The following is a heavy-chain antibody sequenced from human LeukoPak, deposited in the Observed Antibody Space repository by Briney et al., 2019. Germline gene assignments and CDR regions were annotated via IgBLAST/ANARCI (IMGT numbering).Heavy chain of an antibody. D-gene: IGHD1-26*01. V-gene: IGHV3-30-3*01. CDR1: GFTFSSYA. CDR2: ISYDGSNK. Sequence: GGSLRLSCAASGFTFSSYAMHWVRQAPGKGLEWVAVISYDGSNKYYADSVKGRFTISRDNSKNTLYLQMNSLRAEDTAVYYCARDREWELLRLFDYWGQGTLVTVSS. J-gene: IGHJ4*02. CDR3: ARDREWELLRLFDY.